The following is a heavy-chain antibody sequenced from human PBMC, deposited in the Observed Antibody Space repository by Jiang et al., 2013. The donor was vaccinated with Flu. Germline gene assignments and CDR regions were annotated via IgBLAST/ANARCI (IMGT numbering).Heavy chain of an antibody. D-gene: IGHD6-6*01. Sequence: AEVKKPGSSVKVSCKASGGTFSNFAVSWVRQAPGHGLEWMGGIVPMFGTANYAQKFQGRVTITADESTSTAYMEVSSLRSEDTAVYYCARDSSSGYYYGMDVWGQGTTVTVSS. V-gene: IGHV1-69*01. CDR1: GGTFSNFA. J-gene: IGHJ6*02. CDR3: ARDSSSGYYYGMDV. CDR2: IVPMFGTA.